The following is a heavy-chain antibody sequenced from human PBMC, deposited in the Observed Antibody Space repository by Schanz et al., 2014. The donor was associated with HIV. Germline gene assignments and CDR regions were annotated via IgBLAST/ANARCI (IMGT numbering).Heavy chain of an antibody. CDR1: AFNFDSYG. CDR2: ISYDGTKK. Sequence: QVHLVESGGGVVQPGRSLRLSCVASAFNFDSYGMHWVRQAPGKGLEWVAVISYDGTKKHYADSVKGRFTISRDNSKNSLYLVIKSLRAEDAAVYYCAKDRNYYDNRYLGKGNYYYYYGMDVWGQGTTVTVSS. CDR3: AKDRNYYDNRYLGKGNYYYYYGMDV. J-gene: IGHJ6*02. V-gene: IGHV3-30*18. D-gene: IGHD3-22*01.